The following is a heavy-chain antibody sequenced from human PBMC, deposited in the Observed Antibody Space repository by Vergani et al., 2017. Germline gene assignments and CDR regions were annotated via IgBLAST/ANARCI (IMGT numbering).Heavy chain of an antibody. J-gene: IGHJ6*03. Sequence: QVQLVASGGGVVQPGRSLRLSCAASGFTFSSYGMHWVRQAPGKGLEWVAVTSYDGSNKYYADSVKGRITISRDNSKNTLYLQMNSLRAEDTAVYYCAKDEGYFSSISCHKRVLSMDVWGKVTTVTVSS. CDR2: TSYDGSNK. CDR3: AKDEGYFSSISCHKRVLSMDV. D-gene: IGHD2-2*02. V-gene: IGHV3-30*18. CDR1: GFTFSSYG.